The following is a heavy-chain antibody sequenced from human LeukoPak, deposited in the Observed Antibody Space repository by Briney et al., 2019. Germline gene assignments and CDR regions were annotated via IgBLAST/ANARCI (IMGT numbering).Heavy chain of an antibody. Sequence: GGSLRLSCAASGFTVSSNYMSWVRQAPGKGLEWVANINQDGSEKYYVDSVKGRFTISRDNAKNSLYLQMNSLRAKDTAAYYCARLYYYASGYYYMDVWGKGTTVTVSS. CDR3: ARLYYYASGYYYMDV. CDR1: GFTVSSNY. J-gene: IGHJ6*03. V-gene: IGHV3-7*01. D-gene: IGHD3-10*01. CDR2: INQDGSEK.